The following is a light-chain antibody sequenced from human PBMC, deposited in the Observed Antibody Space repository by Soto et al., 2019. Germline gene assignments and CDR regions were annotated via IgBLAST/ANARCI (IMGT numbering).Light chain of an antibody. J-gene: IGKJ2*01. CDR3: QQYSVWPPYT. Sequence: ESVLTQSPGTLSLSPGERATLSCRASQSVSSSYLAWYQQKPGQAPRLLIYGASSRASGIPDRFSGSGSGTDFTLTISRLEPEDFAVYYCQQYSVWPPYTFGQGTKLEIK. V-gene: IGKV3-20*01. CDR2: GAS. CDR1: QSVSSSY.